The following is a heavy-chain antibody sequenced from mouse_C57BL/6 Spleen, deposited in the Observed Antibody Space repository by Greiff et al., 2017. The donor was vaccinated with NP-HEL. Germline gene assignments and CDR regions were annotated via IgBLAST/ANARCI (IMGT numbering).Heavy chain of an antibody. D-gene: IGHD2-4*01. V-gene: IGHV5-4*01. CDR3: ARDGLRDAMDY. Sequence: DVQLVESGGGLVKPGGSLKLSCAASGFTFGSYAMSWVRQTPEKRLEWVATISDGGSYTYYPDNVKGRFTISRDNAKNNLYLQMSHLKSEDTAMYYCARDGLRDAMDYWGQGTSVTVSS. J-gene: IGHJ4*01. CDR2: ISDGGSYT. CDR1: GFTFGSYA.